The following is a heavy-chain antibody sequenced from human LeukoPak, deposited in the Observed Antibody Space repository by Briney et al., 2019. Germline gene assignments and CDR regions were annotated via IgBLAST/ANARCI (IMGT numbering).Heavy chain of an antibody. D-gene: IGHD3-10*01. CDR3: ARSRYGSGNY. CDR2: IKQDGSEK. CDR1: GFTFSRYW. J-gene: IGHJ4*02. V-gene: IGHV3-7*01. Sequence: GGSLRLSCAASGFTFSRYWMSWVRQAPGKGLEWVANIKQDGSEKYYVDSVKGRFTISRDNAKNSLYLQMNSPRAEDTAVYYWARSRYGSGNYWGQGTLVTVSS.